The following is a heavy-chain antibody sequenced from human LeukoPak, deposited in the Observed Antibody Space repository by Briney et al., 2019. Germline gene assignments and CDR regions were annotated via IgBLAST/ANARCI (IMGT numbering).Heavy chain of an antibody. CDR3: ARSTLSSGWYR. J-gene: IGHJ4*02. CDR2: ISYDGSNK. D-gene: IGHD6-19*01. CDR1: GFTFSSYA. V-gene: IGHV3-30-3*01. Sequence: GGSLRLSCAASGFTFSSYAMHWVRQAPGKGLEWVAVISYDGSNKYYADSVEGRFTISRDNSKNTLYLQMNSLRAEDTAVYYCARSTLSSGWYRWGQGTLVTVSS.